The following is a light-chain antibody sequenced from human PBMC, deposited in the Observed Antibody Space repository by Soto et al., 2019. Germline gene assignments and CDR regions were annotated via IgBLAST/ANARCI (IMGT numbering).Light chain of an antibody. V-gene: IGKV3-20*01. J-gene: IGKJ5*01. CDR2: GAS. CDR3: QQYSSSPIT. Sequence: EIVLTQSPGTLSLSPGERATLSCRASQSFSSTYLAWYQQKPGQAPRLLIYGASSRATGIPDRFSGGGSGTDFSLTISRLDHEDFAVYYCQQYSSSPITFGQGTRLEIK. CDR1: QSFSSTY.